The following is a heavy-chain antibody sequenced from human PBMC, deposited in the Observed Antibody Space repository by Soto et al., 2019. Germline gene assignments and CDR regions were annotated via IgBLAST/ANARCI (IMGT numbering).Heavy chain of an antibody. V-gene: IGHV3-11*01. J-gene: IGHJ4*02. D-gene: IGHD3-3*01. CDR2: IDTSSPKI. CDR1: GYTFSEYY. Sequence: QVQLVESGGDLVKRGGSLRLSCAASGYTFSEYYMSWIRQAPGKGLEWISYIDTSSPKIYYADSVKGRFTISRDNAKNSLYLEMNSLRDEDTAVYYCASHYDMWSGYLSPVDYWGQGTLVTVSS. CDR3: ASHYDMWSGYLSPVDY.